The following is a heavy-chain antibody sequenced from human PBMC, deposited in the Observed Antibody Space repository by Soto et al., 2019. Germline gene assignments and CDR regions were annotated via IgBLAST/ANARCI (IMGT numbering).Heavy chain of an antibody. CDR2: ISAYNGNT. V-gene: IGHV1-18*01. D-gene: IGHD3-22*01. CDR3: AGDPDSHYNDSHAYSYP. J-gene: IGHJ5*02. CDR1: GYTFTIYH. Sequence: ASVKVSCKASGYTFTIYHITWVRQAPGQGLEWMGWISAYNGNTNYAQKFQGRVTITADKFTGTAYMELTRLRSDDTAVYYCAGDPDSHYNDSHAYSYPWGQGTLVTVSS.